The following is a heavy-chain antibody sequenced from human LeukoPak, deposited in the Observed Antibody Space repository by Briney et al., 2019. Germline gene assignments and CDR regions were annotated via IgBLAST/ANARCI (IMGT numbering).Heavy chain of an antibody. CDR1: GFTFSSYA. CDR3: ARSPKYYYDSSGHGGWFDP. D-gene: IGHD3-22*01. V-gene: IGHV3-23*01. CDR2: ISGSGGST. J-gene: IGHJ5*02. Sequence: GGSLRLSCAASGFTFSSYAMSWVRQAPGKGLEWVSAISGSGGSTYYADSVKGRFTISRDNSKNTLYLQMNSLRAEDTAVYYCARSPKYYYDSSGHGGWFDPWGQGTLVTVSS.